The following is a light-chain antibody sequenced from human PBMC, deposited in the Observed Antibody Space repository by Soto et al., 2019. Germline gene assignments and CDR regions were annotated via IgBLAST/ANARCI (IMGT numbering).Light chain of an antibody. V-gene: IGLV2-14*01. CDR3: TSWTSSSTLL. Sequence: QSALTQPASVSGSPGQSITVSCTGTSGDVGGYNYVSWYQQHPGKAPKLMISGVSDRPSGVSNRFSGSKSGNTASLTISGLQAEDEADYYCTSWTSSSTLLFGGGTKVTVL. CDR1: SGDVGGYNY. CDR2: GVS. J-gene: IGLJ3*02.